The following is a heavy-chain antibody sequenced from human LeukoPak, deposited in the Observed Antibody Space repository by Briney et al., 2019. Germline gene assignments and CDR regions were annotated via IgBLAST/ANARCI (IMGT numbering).Heavy chain of an antibody. V-gene: IGHV3-7*01. CDR3: ATDSSGPEYYYYGMDV. CDR1: GFTFSDSW. CDR2: MNQDGSEE. D-gene: IGHD3-22*01. J-gene: IGHJ6*02. Sequence: GGFLRLSCAASGFTFSDSWMSWVRQAPGKGLEWVANMNQDGSEEDYVDSVKGRFTISRDNSKNTLYLQMNSLRAEDTAVYYCATDSSGPEYYYYGMDVWGQGTTVTVSS.